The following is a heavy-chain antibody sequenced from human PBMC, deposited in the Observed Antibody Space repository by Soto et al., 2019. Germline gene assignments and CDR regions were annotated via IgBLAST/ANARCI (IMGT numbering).Heavy chain of an antibody. J-gene: IGHJ6*02. CDR3: ARGRSALGDV. CDR1: GGSFSGYY. D-gene: IGHD3-3*01. CDR2: INHSGST. Sequence: SETLSLTCAVYGGSFSGYYWSWIRQPPGKGLEWIGEINHSGSTNYNPSLKSRVTISVDTSKNQFSLKLSSVTAADTAVYYCARGRSALGDVWGQGTTVTVSS. V-gene: IGHV4-34*01.